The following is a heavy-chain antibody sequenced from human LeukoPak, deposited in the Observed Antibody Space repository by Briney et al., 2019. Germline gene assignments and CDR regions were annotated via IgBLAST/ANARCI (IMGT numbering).Heavy chain of an antibody. J-gene: IGHJ4*02. CDR2: ITASGGNT. Sequence: GGSMRLSCAASGFTFSSYAMGWVRQAPGKGLEWVSAITASGGNTYYADSVKGRFTISRDNAENSLYLQMNSLRAEDTAVYYCASLKRVRGVINHLDYWGQGALVTVSS. D-gene: IGHD3-10*01. CDR1: GFTFSSYA. V-gene: IGHV3-23*01. CDR3: ASLKRVRGVINHLDY.